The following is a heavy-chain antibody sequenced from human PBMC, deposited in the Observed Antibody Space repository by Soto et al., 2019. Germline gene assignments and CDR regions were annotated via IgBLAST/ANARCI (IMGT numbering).Heavy chain of an antibody. D-gene: IGHD3-10*01. Sequence: TSETLSLTCTVSGGSISSYYWSWIRQPPGKGLEWIGYIYYSGSTNYNPSLKSRVTISVDTSKNQFSLKLSSVTAADTAVYYCARYYYGSGSAGAYYYYYMDVWGKGTTVTVS. CDR3: ARYYYGSGSAGAYYYYYMDV. CDR2: IYYSGST. V-gene: IGHV4-59*01. J-gene: IGHJ6*03. CDR1: GGSISSYY.